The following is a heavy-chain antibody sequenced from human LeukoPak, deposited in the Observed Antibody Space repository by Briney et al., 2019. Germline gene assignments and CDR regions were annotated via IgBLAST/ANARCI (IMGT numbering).Heavy chain of an antibody. CDR1: GGSFSGYY. CDR2: INHSGST. V-gene: IGHV4-34*01. CDR3: ASSGVLWFGEYPLGY. Sequence: PSETLSLTCAVYGGSFSGYYWSWIRQPPGKGLEWIGEINHSGSTNYNPSLKSRVTISVDTSKNQFSLKLSSVTAADTAVYYCASSGVLWFGEYPLGYWGQGTLVTVSS. D-gene: IGHD3-10*01. J-gene: IGHJ4*02.